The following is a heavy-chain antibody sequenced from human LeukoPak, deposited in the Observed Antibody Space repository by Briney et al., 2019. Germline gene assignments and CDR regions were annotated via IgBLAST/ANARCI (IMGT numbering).Heavy chain of an antibody. V-gene: IGHV3-7*05. CDR3: ATYWRYSDWLLSDM. Sequence: PGGSLRLSCEASGFTFDDYWMNWVRQAPGEGVELVANIKQDGSGAYYVDSVKGRFTISRNNAKKSLYLQMNSLRAEDTAIYYCATYWRYSDWLLSDMWGLGTMVTVSS. J-gene: IGHJ3*02. CDR2: IKQDGSGA. D-gene: IGHD3-9*01. CDR1: GFTFDDYW.